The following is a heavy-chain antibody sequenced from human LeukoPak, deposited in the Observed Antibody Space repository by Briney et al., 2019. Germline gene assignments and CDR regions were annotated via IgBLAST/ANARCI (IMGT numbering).Heavy chain of an antibody. V-gene: IGHV3-48*02. J-gene: IGHJ4*02. CDR3: AREGDSSGYFHY. CDR2: ISSSSSI. CDR1: GFTFSSYS. D-gene: IGHD3-22*01. Sequence: GGSLRLSCAASGFTFSSYSMNWVRQAPGKGLEWVSYISSSSSIYYADSLKGRFTISRDNAKNSLYLQMNSLRDEDTAVYYCAREGDSSGYFHYWGQGTLVTVSS.